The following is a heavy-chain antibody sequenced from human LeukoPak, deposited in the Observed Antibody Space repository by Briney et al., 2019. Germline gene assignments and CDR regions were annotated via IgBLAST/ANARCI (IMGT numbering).Heavy chain of an antibody. D-gene: IGHD1-1*01. J-gene: IGHJ4*02. CDR1: GFTFSSYW. CDR2: IKQDGSEK. V-gene: IGHV3-7*01. Sequence: GGSLRLSCAASGFTFSSYWMSWVRQAPGKGLEWVANIKQDGSEKYYVDSVKGRFTISRDNPKNTLYLQMNSLRAEDTAVYYCARDEDGLYPTLYDYWGQGNLVTVSS. CDR3: ARDEDGLYPTLYDY.